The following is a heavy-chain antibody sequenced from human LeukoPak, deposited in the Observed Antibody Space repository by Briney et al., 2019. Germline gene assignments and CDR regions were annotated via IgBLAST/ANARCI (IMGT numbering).Heavy chain of an antibody. Sequence: TSETLSLTCTVSGGSISSYYWSWIRQPPGKGLEWIGYIYYSGSTNYNPSLKSRVTISVDTSKNQFSLKLSSVTAADTAVYYCARNIVVVPAANPGGVDYWGQGTLVTVSS. D-gene: IGHD2-2*01. CDR2: IYYSGST. CDR3: ARNIVVVPAANPGGVDY. CDR1: GGSISSYY. J-gene: IGHJ4*02. V-gene: IGHV4-59*08.